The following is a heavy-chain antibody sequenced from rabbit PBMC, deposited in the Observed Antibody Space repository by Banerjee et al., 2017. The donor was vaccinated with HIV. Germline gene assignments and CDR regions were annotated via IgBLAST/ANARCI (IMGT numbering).Heavy chain of an antibody. CDR3: ARARSAGYGYATDFRLDL. CDR1: GFDFSSYG. J-gene: IGHJ3*01. CDR2: IDPVFSST. V-gene: IGHV1S47*01. Sequence: QEQLVESGGGLVQPGGSLKLSCKASGFDFSSYGVSWVRQAPGKGLEWIGYIDPVFSSTCYARWVNGRFTIASHNAQNTLYLQLNSLTAADTATYFCARARSAGYGYATDFRLDLWGQGTLVTVS. D-gene: IGHD6-1*01.